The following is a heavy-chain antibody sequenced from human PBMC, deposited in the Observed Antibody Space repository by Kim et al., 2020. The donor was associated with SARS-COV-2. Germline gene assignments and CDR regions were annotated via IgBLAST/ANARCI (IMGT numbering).Heavy chain of an antibody. CDR1: GYIFMDYD. V-gene: IGHV1-8*01. Sequence: ASVKVSCMASGYIFMDYDINWVRQAPGQGLEWMGWMNPKSGNTGYAQRFQGRATMTSDPSRNTAYLELTNLRFEDTAVYYCTRGRSGGPDRRAIVAAGIDDWGQGTPVTASS. CDR2: MNPKSGNT. CDR3: TRGRSGGPDRRAIVAAGIDD. D-gene: IGHD6-13*01. J-gene: IGHJ4*02.